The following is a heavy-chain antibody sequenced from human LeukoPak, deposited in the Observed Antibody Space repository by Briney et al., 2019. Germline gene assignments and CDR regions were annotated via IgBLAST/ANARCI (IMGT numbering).Heavy chain of an antibody. J-gene: IGHJ4*02. CDR3: VRRSIAVAGPFDY. D-gene: IGHD6-19*01. CDR1: GFTFSSYS. V-gene: IGHV3-21*01. CDR2: ISSSSSYI. Sequence: GGSLRLSCAASGFTFSSYSMNWVRQAPGKGLEWVSFISSSSSYIYYADSVKGRFTISRDNAKNSLYLQMNSLRAEDTAVYYCVRRSIAVAGPFDYWGQGTLVTVSS.